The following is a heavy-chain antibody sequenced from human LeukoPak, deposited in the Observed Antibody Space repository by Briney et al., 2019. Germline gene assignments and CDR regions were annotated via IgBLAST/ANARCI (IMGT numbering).Heavy chain of an antibody. V-gene: IGHV3-21*01. D-gene: IGHD6-13*01. J-gene: IGHJ5*02. CDR2: ISSSSSYI. CDR1: GFTFSSYS. Sequence: PGGSLRLSCAASGFTFSSYSMNWVRQAPGKGLEWVSSISSSSSYIYYADSVKGRFTISRDNAKDSLYLQMNSLRAEDTAVYYCAGDSGIAAAGNSWGQGTLVTVSS. CDR3: AGDSGIAAAGNS.